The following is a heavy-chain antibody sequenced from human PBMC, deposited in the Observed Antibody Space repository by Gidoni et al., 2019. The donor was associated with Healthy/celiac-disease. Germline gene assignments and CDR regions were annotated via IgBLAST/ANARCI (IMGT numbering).Heavy chain of an antibody. V-gene: IGHV4-30-4*01. CDR3: ARDIVVVPAAITETGGYYYYMDV. J-gene: IGHJ6*03. D-gene: IGHD2-2*01. Sequence: QVQLHESGPGLVTPSQTMSLTRTVAGGSISSGYYYWSWSRQPPGKVLEWSGYIYYSGSTYNDPSRKSRVTISVDTSKNQFSLKLSSVTAADTAVYYCARDIVVVPAAITETGGYYYYMDVWGKGTTVTVSS. CDR2: IYYSGST. CDR1: GGSISSGYYY.